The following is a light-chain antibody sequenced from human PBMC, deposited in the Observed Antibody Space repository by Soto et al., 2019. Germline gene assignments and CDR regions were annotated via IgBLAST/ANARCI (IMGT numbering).Light chain of an antibody. CDR3: GTWDSSPTTYV. V-gene: IGLV1-51*02. CDR2: ENN. J-gene: IGLJ1*01. CDR1: SSNIGKNY. Sequence: QSVLTQPPSVSAAPGQKVTISCSGSSSNIGKNYVSWYQHLPGAAPKLLIYENNKRPSVIPDRVSGSKSGTSATLTITGLQTGDEAEYYCGTWDSSPTTYVFGIGTRSPS.